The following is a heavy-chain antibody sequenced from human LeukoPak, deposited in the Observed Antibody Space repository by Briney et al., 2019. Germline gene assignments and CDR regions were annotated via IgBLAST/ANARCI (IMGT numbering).Heavy chain of an antibody. CDR2: IKQDGSEI. V-gene: IGHV3-7*01. CDR1: GFTFSNFW. Sequence: PGGSLRLSCAASGFTFSNFWMSWVRQVPGEGLEWGANIKQDGSEIHYVDSVKGRFTISRDNAQNSLYLHMHSLRAEDTAVYYCTRDRQGSGIYSTDYWGRGTLVTVSS. CDR3: TRDRQGSGIYSTDY. J-gene: IGHJ4*02. D-gene: IGHD3-10*01.